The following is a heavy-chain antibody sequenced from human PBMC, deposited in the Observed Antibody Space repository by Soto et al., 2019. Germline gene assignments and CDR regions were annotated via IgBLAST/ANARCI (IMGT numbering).Heavy chain of an antibody. J-gene: IGHJ3*02. CDR1: GFTFTSSA. CDR2: IVVGSGNT. Sequence: ASVKVSCKASGFTFTSSAVQWVRQARGQRLEWIGWIVVGSGNTNYAQKFQERVTITRDMSTSTAYMELSSLRSKDTAAYYCTAASSDYSAFDIWAKGTMATASS. V-gene: IGHV1-58*01. D-gene: IGHD3-22*01. CDR3: TAASSDYSAFDI.